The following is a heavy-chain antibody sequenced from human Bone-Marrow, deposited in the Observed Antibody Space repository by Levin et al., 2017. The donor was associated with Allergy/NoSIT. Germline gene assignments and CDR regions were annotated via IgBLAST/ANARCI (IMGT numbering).Heavy chain of an antibody. CDR2: IKPISNAA. Sequence: ASVKVSCKASGDTLSRYAISWVRQAPGQGLEWMGGIKPISNAANYAQKFQGGVTINADKSTSTVYMELSSLRSEDTAIYYCARNGAGSGWYSAFDIWGQGTMVTVSS. J-gene: IGHJ3*02. V-gene: IGHV1-69*06. D-gene: IGHD6-19*01. CDR3: ARNGAGSGWYSAFDI. CDR1: GDTLSRYA.